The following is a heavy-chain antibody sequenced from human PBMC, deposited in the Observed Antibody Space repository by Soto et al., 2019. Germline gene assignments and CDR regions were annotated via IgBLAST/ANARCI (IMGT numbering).Heavy chain of an antibody. CDR3: ARFFGSGFDY. J-gene: IGHJ4*02. V-gene: IGHV3-48*02. Sequence: PGGSMRVSCVAAGFTFSTDSGNWVRQAPGKGLEWVAHISTSGATRYYADSVKGRFTISRDNAKTSLYLQMDSLRNEDTAVYYCARFFGSGFDYWGQGTLVTVSS. CDR2: ISTSGATR. CDR1: GFTFSTDS. D-gene: IGHD6-19*01.